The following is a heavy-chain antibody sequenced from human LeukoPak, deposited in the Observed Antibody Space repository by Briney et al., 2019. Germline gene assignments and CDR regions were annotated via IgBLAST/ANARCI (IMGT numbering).Heavy chain of an antibody. V-gene: IGHV4-61*02. CDR1: GGSINSGPYY. CDR2: IYTSGSI. Sequence: PSETLSLTCSVSGGSINSGPYYWTWIRQPAGKGLEWIGRIYTSGSINYNSSLKSRVTMSIDTSKNQFSLKLSSVTAADTAVYYCARDLGDYWSGFRSYFFEYWGQGTLVTVSS. D-gene: IGHD3-3*01. J-gene: IGHJ4*02. CDR3: ARDLGDYWSGFRSYFFEY.